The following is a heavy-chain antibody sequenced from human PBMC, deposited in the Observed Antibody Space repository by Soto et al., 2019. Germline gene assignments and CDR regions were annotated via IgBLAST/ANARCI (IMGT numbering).Heavy chain of an antibody. J-gene: IGHJ5*02. CDR3: ARGPYYDILTGHPIYNWFDP. V-gene: IGHV3-30-3*01. D-gene: IGHD3-9*01. CDR1: GFTFSSYA. CDR2: ISYDGSNK. Sequence: LRLSCAASGFTFSSYAMHWVRQAPGKGLEWVAVISYDGSNKYYADSVKGRFTISRDNSKNTLYLQMNSLRAEDTAVYYCARGPYYDILTGHPIYNWFDPWGQGTLVTVPQ.